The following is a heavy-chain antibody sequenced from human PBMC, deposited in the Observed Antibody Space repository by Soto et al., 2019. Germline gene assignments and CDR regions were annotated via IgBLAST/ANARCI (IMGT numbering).Heavy chain of an antibody. V-gene: IGHV4-39*01. J-gene: IGHJ4*02. CDR2: IYYSGST. Sequence: QLQLQESGPGLVKPSETLSLTCTVSGGSISSSSYYWGWIRQPPGKGLEWIGSIYYSGSTYYNPSLKSRVTIAVDTSKHQFSLKLSSVTAADTAVYYCARRNLHATVVAGAPFDYWGQGTLVTVSS. CDR3: ARRNLHATVVAGAPFDY. CDR1: GGSISSSSYY. D-gene: IGHD2-15*01.